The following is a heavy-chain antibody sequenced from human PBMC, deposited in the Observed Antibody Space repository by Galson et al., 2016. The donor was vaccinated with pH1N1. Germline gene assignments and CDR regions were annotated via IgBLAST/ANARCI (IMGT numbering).Heavy chain of an antibody. J-gene: IGHJ4*02. CDR3: ARAVGGVDSQ. CDR1: GFTFSDYW. D-gene: IGHD3-16*01. Sequence: SLRLSCAASGFTFSDYWITWVRQAPGRGLEWVANINQDASVKYYLDSVRGRFTISRDNARSSVFLQMNSLRAEDTAVYYCARAVGGVDSQWGQGTLITVPS. CDR2: INQDASVK. V-gene: IGHV3-7*04.